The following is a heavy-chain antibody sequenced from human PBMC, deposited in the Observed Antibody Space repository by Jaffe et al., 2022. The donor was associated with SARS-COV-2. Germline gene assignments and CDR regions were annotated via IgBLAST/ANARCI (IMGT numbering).Heavy chain of an antibody. CDR2: ISSSGSTI. Sequence: QVQLVESGGGLVKPGGSLRLSCAASGFTFSDYYMSWIRQAPGKGLEWVSYISSSGSTIYYADSVKGRFTISRDNAKNSLYLQMNSLRAEDTAVYYCARAPDCSSTSCYITGGYYYYGMDVWGQGTTVTVSS. J-gene: IGHJ6*02. V-gene: IGHV3-11*01. CDR1: GFTFSDYY. D-gene: IGHD2-2*02. CDR3: ARAPDCSSTSCYITGGYYYYGMDV.